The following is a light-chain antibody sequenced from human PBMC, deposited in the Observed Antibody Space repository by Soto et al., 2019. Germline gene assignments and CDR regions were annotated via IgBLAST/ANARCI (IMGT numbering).Light chain of an antibody. CDR1: SSDVGAYNY. V-gene: IGLV2-14*01. Sequence: QSAVTQPASVSGSPGQSITISCTGTSSDVGAYNYVSWFQQHPGKAPTLIISEVSNRPSGVSNRFSGSKSGNAASLTISGLQAEDEADYFCFSFTTDWTHVFGTGTKVTVL. CDR2: EVS. CDR3: FSFTTDWTHV. J-gene: IGLJ1*01.